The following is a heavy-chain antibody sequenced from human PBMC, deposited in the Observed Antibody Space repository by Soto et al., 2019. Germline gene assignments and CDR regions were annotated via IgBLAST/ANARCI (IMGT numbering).Heavy chain of an antibody. V-gene: IGHV3-30*18. Sequence: QVQLVESGGGVVQPGRSLRLSCAASGFTFSSYGMHWVRQAPGKGLEWVAVISYDGSNKYYADSVKGLFTISRDNSKNTLYLQMNSLRAEYTAVYYCAKDTRIVVVSHAFDSWGQGTMVTVSS. CDR1: GFTFSSYG. D-gene: IGHD2-21*01. CDR2: ISYDGSNK. J-gene: IGHJ3*02. CDR3: AKDTRIVVVSHAFDS.